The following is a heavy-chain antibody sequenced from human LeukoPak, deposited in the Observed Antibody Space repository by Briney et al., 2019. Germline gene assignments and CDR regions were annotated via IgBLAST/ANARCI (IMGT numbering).Heavy chain of an antibody. CDR3: ARGRRDGYTLYYMDV. D-gene: IGHD5-24*01. J-gene: IGHJ6*03. CDR1: GGSIRRSSYY. V-gene: IGHV4-39*01. CDR2: MYYSGST. Sequence: SETLSLTCTVSGGSIRRSSYYWGWIRQPPRKGLEWIGSMYYSGSTYYNPSVKSRVTISVDTSKNQFSLKLSSVTAADTAVYYCARGRRDGYTLYYMDVWGKGTTVRISS.